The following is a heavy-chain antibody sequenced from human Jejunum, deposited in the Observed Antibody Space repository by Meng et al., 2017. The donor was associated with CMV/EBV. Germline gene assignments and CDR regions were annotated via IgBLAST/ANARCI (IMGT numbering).Heavy chain of an antibody. CDR3: AKKYSGSFDY. V-gene: IGHV3-53*01. CDR1: EFSVSSNN. Sequence: SFTSSEFSVSSNNMPWVRQAPGKGLEWVSAIYSGNTTYYADSVKGRFTISRDNSKNTLYLQMNSLRAEDTAVYYCAKKYSGSFDYWGQGTLVTVSS. CDR2: IYSGNTT. D-gene: IGHD1-26*01. J-gene: IGHJ4*02.